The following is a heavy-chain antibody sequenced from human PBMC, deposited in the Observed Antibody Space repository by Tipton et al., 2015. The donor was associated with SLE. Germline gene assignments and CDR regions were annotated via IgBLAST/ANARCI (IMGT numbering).Heavy chain of an antibody. J-gene: IGHJ3*01. D-gene: IGHD3-3*01. Sequence: GSLRLSCAASGFTISSHTMNWVRQAPGKGLEWVSYISSTSTTIYYADSVKGRFTISRDNANNSLFLQLNSLRAEDTAVYYCAREGDYGFWSAVGADGLDFWGQGTMVTVSS. CDR2: ISSTSTTI. V-gene: IGHV3-48*01. CDR1: GFTISSHT. CDR3: AREGDYGFWSAVGADGLDF.